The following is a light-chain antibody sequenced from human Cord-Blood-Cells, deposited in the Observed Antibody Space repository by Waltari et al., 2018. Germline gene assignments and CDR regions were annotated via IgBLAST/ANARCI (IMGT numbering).Light chain of an antibody. CDR1: QSVLYSSNNKNY. Sequence: DIVMTQSPDSLAVSLGERATINCKSSQSVLYSSNNKNYLAWYQQKPGQPPKLLIYWASTRESGVPDRVSGSGSGTDFTLTISSLQAEDVAVYYCQQYYSTPRFGPGTKVDIK. CDR3: QQYYSTPR. CDR2: WAS. V-gene: IGKV4-1*01. J-gene: IGKJ3*01.